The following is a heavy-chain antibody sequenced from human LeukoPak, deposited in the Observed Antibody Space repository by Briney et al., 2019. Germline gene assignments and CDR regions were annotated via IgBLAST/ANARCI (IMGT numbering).Heavy chain of an antibody. CDR2: INHSGST. CDR3: ARVYGSGSYGSDY. Sequence: SETLSLTCTVSGGSISSYYWSWIRQPPGKGLEWIGEINHSGSTNYNPSLKSRVTISVDTSKNQFSLKLSSVTAADTAVYYCARVYGSGSYGSDYWGQGTLVTVSS. J-gene: IGHJ4*02. D-gene: IGHD3-10*01. CDR1: GGSISSYY. V-gene: IGHV4-34*01.